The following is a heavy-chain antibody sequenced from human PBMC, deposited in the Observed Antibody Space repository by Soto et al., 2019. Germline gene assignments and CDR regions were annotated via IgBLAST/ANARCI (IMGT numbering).Heavy chain of an antibody. Sequence: QVQLVQSGAEVKKPGASVKVSCKASGYTFTRYGIIWVRQAPGQGLEWMGWISGYNGNPNYEQKFQGRVTMTTDTSTTTAYMELRSLRSDDAAVYYCARVGLGYCSSSGCFYYGMDVWGQGTTVTVSS. CDR2: ISGYNGNP. V-gene: IGHV1-18*01. J-gene: IGHJ6*02. D-gene: IGHD2-2*01. CDR1: GYTFTRYG. CDR3: ARVGLGYCSSSGCFYYGMDV.